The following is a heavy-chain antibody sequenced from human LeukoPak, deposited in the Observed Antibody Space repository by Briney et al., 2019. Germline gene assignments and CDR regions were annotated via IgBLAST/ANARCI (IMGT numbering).Heavy chain of an antibody. CDR1: GGTFSSYA. CDR2: IIPIFGTA. J-gene: IGHJ5*02. V-gene: IGHV1-69*06. Sequence: SVKVSCKASGGTFSSYAISWVRQAPGQGLEWMGGIIPIFGTANYAQKFQGRVTITADKSTSTAYMELSSPRSEDTAVYYCARASITMIVGWNWFDPWGQGTLVTVSS. CDR3: ARASITMIVGWNWFDP. D-gene: IGHD3-22*01.